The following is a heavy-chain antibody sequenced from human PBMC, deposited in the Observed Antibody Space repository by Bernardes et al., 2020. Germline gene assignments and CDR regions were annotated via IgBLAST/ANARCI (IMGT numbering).Heavy chain of an antibody. V-gene: IGHV4-34*01. CDR3: ARGGHDYGRLWY. J-gene: IGHJ4*02. Sequence: SETLSLTCAVYGGSFSGYYWSWIRQPPGKGLEWIGEINHSGSTNYNPSLKSRVTISVDTSKNQFSLKLSSVTAADTAVYYCARGGHDYGRLWYWGQGTLVTVSS. CDR1: GGSFSGYY. CDR2: INHSGST. D-gene: IGHD4-17*01.